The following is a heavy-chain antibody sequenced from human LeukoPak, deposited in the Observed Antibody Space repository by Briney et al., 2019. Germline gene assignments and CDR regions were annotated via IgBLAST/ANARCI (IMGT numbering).Heavy chain of an antibody. D-gene: IGHD3-3*01. V-gene: IGHV4-31*03. J-gene: IGHJ5*02. Sequence: SETLSLTCTVSGGSISSGGYYWSWIRQHPGKGLEWIGYIYYSGSTYYNPSLKSRVTISVDTSKNQFSLKLSSVTAADTAVYYCARGVGGITIFGVVKLSWFDPWSQGTLVTVSS. CDR1: GGSISSGGYY. CDR2: IYYSGST. CDR3: ARGVGGITIFGVVKLSWFDP.